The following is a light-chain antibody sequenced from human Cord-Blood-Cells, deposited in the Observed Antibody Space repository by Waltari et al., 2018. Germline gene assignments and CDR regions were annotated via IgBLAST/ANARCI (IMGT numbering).Light chain of an antibody. CDR2: DVS. CDR3: SSYTSSSTLDVV. Sequence: VSGSPGQSITISCTGTSSDVGGYNYVSWYQQHPGKAPKLMIYDVSNRPSGVSNRFSGSKSGNTASLTISGLQAEDEADYYCSSYTSSSTLDVVFGGGTKLTVL. CDR1: SSDVGGYNY. V-gene: IGLV2-14*04. J-gene: IGLJ2*01.